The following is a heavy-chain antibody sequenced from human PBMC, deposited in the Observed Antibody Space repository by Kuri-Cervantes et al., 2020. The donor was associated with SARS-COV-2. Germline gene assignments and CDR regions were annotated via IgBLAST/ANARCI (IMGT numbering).Heavy chain of an antibody. J-gene: IGHJ5*02. CDR1: GGTFSSYA. Sequence: SVKVSCKASGGTFSSYAISWVRQAPGQGLEWMGGIIPIFGTANYAQKFQGRVTITADESTSTAYKELSSLRTEDTAVYYCARGGWSGPTYNWFDPWGQGTLVTVSS. CDR3: ARGGWSGPTYNWFDP. CDR2: IIPIFGTA. V-gene: IGHV1-69*13. D-gene: IGHD3-3*01.